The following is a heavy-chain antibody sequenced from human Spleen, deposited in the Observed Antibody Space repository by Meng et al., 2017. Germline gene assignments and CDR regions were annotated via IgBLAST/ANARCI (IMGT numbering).Heavy chain of an antibody. CDR1: GGSFSDYY. J-gene: IGHJ4*02. D-gene: IGHD4-11*01. V-gene: IGHV4-34*01. CDR2: INHSGST. Sequence: QVRAQQWGPGLLKPSETLPLTCVVSGGSFSDYYWSWIRQPPGKGLEWIGEINHSGSTNYNPSLESRATISVDTSQNNLSLKLSSVTAADSAVYYCARGPTTMAHDFDYWGQGTLVTVSS. CDR3: ARGPTTMAHDFDY.